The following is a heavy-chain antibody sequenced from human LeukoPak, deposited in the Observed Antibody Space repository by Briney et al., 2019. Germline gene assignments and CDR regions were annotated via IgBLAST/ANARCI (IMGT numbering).Heavy chain of an antibody. CDR3: AKGIFGVVRYPFDY. V-gene: IGHV3-9*03. J-gene: IGHJ4*02. Sequence: SLRLSCAASGFTFDDYAMHWVRQAPGKGLEWVSGISWNSGSIGYADPVKGRFTISRDNAKNSLYLQMNSLRAEDMALYYCAKGIFGVVRYPFDYWGQGTLVTVSS. D-gene: IGHD3-3*01. CDR2: ISWNSGSI. CDR1: GFTFDDYA.